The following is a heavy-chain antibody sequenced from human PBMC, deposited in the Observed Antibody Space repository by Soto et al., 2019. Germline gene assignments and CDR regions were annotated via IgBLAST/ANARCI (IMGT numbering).Heavy chain of an antibody. J-gene: IGHJ3*02. CDR3: ARVYGSGSYIAFDI. CDR1: GYTFTHYG. CDR2: ISAFNGNT. D-gene: IGHD3-10*01. Sequence: QVQLVQSGAEVRKPGASVKVSCKASGYTFTHYGISWVRQSPGQGLAWMGWISAFNGNTKYLENFQDRVTMTTDTSTNTSYLELRSLRSDDTAMYYCARVYGSGSYIAFDIWGQGTMVTVSS. V-gene: IGHV1-18*01.